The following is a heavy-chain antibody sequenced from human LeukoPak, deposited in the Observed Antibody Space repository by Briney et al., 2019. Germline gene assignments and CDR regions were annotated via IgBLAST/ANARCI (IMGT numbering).Heavy chain of an antibody. CDR3: AKDVVWFGESYDAFDI. Sequence: QSGGSLRLSCAASGFTFSSYGMHWVRQAPGKGLEWVAFIRYDGSNKYYADSVKGRFTISRDNSKNTLYLQMNSLRAEDTAVYYCAKDVVWFGESYDAFDIWGQGTMVTVSS. CDR2: IRYDGSNK. V-gene: IGHV3-30*02. CDR1: GFTFSSYG. D-gene: IGHD3-10*01. J-gene: IGHJ3*02.